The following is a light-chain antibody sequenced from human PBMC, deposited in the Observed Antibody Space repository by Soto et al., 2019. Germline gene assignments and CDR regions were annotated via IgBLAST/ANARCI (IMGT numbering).Light chain of an antibody. J-gene: IGKJ5*01. CDR1: QDISSS. CDR3: HQYNNWPKT. CDR2: AAS. V-gene: IGKV1-12*01. Sequence: KMTQSPYSVSASAGDRVTITCRASQDISSSLAWYQQKPGKAPKLLIYAASSLQSGIPSRFSGSGSGTDFTLTISSLQPEDFAAYYCHQYNNWPKTFGQGTRLEIK.